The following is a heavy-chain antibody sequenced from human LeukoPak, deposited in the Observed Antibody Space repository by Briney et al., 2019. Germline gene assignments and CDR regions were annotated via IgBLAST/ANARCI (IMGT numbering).Heavy chain of an antibody. J-gene: IGHJ4*02. CDR1: GYTFTSYY. Sequence: ASVKVSCKASGYTFTSYYMHWVRQAPGQGLEWMGIINPSGGSTSYAQKFQGRVTMTRDTSISTAYMELSRLRSDDTAVYYCARDVSGCSGGSCYSVGFDYWGQGTLVTVSS. CDR2: INPSGGST. V-gene: IGHV1-46*01. D-gene: IGHD2-15*01. CDR3: ARDVSGCSGGSCYSVGFDY.